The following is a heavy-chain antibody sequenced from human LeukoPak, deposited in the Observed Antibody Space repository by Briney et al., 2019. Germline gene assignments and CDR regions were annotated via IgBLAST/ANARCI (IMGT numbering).Heavy chain of an antibody. CDR2: INHSGST. CDR3: ASQGGDGYFDY. V-gene: IGHV4-34*01. CDR1: GGSFSGYY. D-gene: IGHD4-17*01. J-gene: IGHJ4*02. Sequence: PSETLSLTCAVYGGSFSGYYWSWIRQPPGKGLEWIGEINHSGSTNYNPSLKSRVTISVDTSKNQFSLRLSSVTAANTAVYYCASQGGDGYFDYWGQGTLVTVSS.